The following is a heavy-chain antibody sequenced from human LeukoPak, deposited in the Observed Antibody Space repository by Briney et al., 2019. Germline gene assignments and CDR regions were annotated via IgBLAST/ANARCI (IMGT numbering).Heavy chain of an antibody. CDR3: TRGPLPYYYDSSGYYYVDFQH. CDR2: IIPIFGTA. D-gene: IGHD3-22*01. Sequence: VASVKVSCKASGGTFSSYAISWVRQAPGQALEWMGGIIPIFGTADYAQKFQGRVTITTDESTSTAYMELSSLRSEDTAVYYCTRGPLPYYYDSSGYYYVDFQHWGQGTLVTVSS. V-gene: IGHV1-69*05. J-gene: IGHJ1*01. CDR1: GGTFSSYA.